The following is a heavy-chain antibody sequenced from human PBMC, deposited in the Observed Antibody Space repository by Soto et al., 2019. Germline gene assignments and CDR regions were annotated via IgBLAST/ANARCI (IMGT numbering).Heavy chain of an antibody. CDR1: GFTVSSNY. J-gene: IGHJ4*02. Sequence: EVQLVESGGGLVQPGESLRLSCAASGFTVSSNYMSWVRQAPGKGLEWVSVIYSGGSTYYAESVKGRFSISRDNAKNTPYLQMNSLRADDTALYYCAREYGSGHSFFDSWGQGTLVTFSS. V-gene: IGHV3-66*01. CDR3: AREYGSGHSFFDS. D-gene: IGHD3-10*01. CDR2: IYSGGST.